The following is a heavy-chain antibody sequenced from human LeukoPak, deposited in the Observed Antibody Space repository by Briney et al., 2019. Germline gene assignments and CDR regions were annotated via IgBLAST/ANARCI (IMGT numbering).Heavy chain of an antibody. CDR2: IIPIFGTA. J-gene: IGHJ3*02. Sequence: SVKVSCKASGGTFSSYAISWVRQAPGQGLEWMGGIIPIFGTANYAQKFQGRVTITADESTSTAYMELSSLRSEDTAVYYCAGTYYYGSGSYLGDAFDIWGQGTMVTVSS. CDR3: AGTYYYGSGSYLGDAFDI. D-gene: IGHD3-10*01. CDR1: GGTFSSYA. V-gene: IGHV1-69*01.